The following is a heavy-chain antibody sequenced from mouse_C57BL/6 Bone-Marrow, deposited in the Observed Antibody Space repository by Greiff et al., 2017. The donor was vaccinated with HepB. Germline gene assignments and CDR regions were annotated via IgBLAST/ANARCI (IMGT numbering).Heavy chain of an antibody. CDR1: GFTFSSYA. CDR3: TRNYGSSFYFDY. J-gene: IGHJ2*01. V-gene: IGHV5-9-1*02. D-gene: IGHD1-1*01. CDR2: ISSGGDYI. Sequence: EVKVVESGEGLVKPGGSLKLSCAASGFTFSSYAMSWVRQTPEKRLEWVAYISSGGDYIYYADTVKGRFTISRDNARNTLYLQMSSLKSEDTAMYYCTRNYGSSFYFDYWGQGTTLTVSS.